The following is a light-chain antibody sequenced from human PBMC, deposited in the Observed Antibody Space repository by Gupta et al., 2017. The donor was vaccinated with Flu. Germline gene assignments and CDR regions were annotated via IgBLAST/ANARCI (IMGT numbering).Light chain of an antibody. Sequence: DIQMTHSPSSPSASVGDRVTITCPASNGISNYLAWFQQRPGKAPKSLIYAASSLQSGVPSQFSGSGSGTDFTLIISSLQPEDSATYYCQQYNSYPLTFGGGTKVEIK. CDR3: QQYNSYPLT. CDR1: NGISNY. V-gene: IGKV1-16*02. CDR2: AAS. J-gene: IGKJ4*01.